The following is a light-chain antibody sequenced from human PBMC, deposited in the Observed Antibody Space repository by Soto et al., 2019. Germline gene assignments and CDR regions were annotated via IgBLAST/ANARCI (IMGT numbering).Light chain of an antibody. CDR3: QHYGTSLPGT. CDR1: QSLSSSY. J-gene: IGKJ1*01. CDR2: GAS. V-gene: IGKV3-20*01. Sequence: VLSQAPFAVSLSPEERATLSCRAVQSLSSSYLAWYQQKPGQAPRLLLYGASSRATGIPDRFSGSASRTDFTPTISSLEPEDFAVYYCQHYGTSLPGTFGQGTKVDIK.